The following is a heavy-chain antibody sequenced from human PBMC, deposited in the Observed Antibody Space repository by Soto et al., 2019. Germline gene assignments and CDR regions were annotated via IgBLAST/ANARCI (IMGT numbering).Heavy chain of an antibody. CDR2: ISYDGSNK. CDR3: ARVGDYSSSWPPTRDYYYYYGMDV. V-gene: IGHV3-30-3*01. CDR1: GFTFSSYA. Sequence: GGSLRLSCAASGFTFSSYAMHWVRQAPGKRLEWVAVISYDGSNKYYADSVKGRFTISRDNSKNTLYLQMNSLRAEDTAVYYCARVGDYSSSWPPTRDYYYYYGMDVWGQGSTVPVSS. D-gene: IGHD6-13*01. J-gene: IGHJ6*02.